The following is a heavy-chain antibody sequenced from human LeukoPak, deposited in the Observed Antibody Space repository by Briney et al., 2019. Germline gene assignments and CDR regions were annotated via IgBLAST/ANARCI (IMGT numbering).Heavy chain of an antibody. J-gene: IGHJ4*02. CDR3: AKVVQYTASTGTGLDY. D-gene: IGHD6-13*01. CDR2: IWYDGSYK. V-gene: IGHV3-33*06. CDR1: GFTFSNYG. Sequence: SGGSLRLSCAASGFTFSNYGMHWVRQAPGKGLDWVAVIWYDGSYKYYADSVKGRSTISRDNSKNTLYLQMNSLRAEDTAVYYCAKVVQYTASTGTGLDYWGQGTLVTVSS.